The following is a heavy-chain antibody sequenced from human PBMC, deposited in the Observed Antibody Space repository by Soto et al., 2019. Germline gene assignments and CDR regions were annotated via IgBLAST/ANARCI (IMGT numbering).Heavy chain of an antibody. J-gene: IGHJ5*02. D-gene: IGHD5-18*01. CDR1: GYTFTSYD. CDR3: ARGDTAILLFDP. CDR2: MNPNSGNT. Sequence: AASVKVSCKASGYTFTSYDINWVRQATGQGLEWMGWMNPNSGNTGYAQKFQGRVTMTRNTSISTAYMELSSLRSEDTAVYYCARGDTAILLFDPWGQGTLVTVSS. V-gene: IGHV1-8*01.